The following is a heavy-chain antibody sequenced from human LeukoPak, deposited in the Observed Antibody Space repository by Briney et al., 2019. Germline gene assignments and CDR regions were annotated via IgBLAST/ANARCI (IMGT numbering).Heavy chain of an antibody. J-gene: IGHJ4*02. V-gene: IGHV4-38-2*01. Sequence: SETLSLTCSVSGFSITSAYFWGWIRQPPGKGLEWIGSIHHSGSTYYKPSLKSRATISVDTSKNQFALKLSSVSAADTAVYYCASGIAVAGTVDYWGQGTLVTVSS. CDR2: IHHSGST. D-gene: IGHD6-19*01. CDR3: ASGIAVAGTVDY. CDR1: GFSITSAYF.